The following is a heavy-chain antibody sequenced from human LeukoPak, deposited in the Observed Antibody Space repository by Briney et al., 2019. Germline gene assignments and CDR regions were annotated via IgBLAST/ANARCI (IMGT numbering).Heavy chain of an antibody. CDR1: GYTFTDYY. CDR3: ARAGSYGPTDAFDI. J-gene: IGHJ3*02. Sequence: ASVKVSCKASGYTFTDYYMHWVRQAPGQGLEWMGRINPYSGGTNYAQKFQGGVTKTRDTSIATIYMELSRLRSNDTAVYYCARAGSYGPTDAFDIWGQGTMVTVSS. CDR2: INPYSGGT. D-gene: IGHD3-10*01. V-gene: IGHV1-2*06.